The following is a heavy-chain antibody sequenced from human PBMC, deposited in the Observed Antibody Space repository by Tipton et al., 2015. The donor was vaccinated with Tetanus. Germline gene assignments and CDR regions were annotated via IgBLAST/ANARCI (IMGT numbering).Heavy chain of an antibody. V-gene: IGHV4-30-4*08. D-gene: IGHD4-17*01. CDR3: AAYGDYVEYFQH. Sequence: TLSLTCTVSGGSISSGDYYWSWIRQPPGKGLEWIGYIYYSGSTYYNPSLKSRVTISVDTSKNQFSLKLSSVTAADTAVYYCAAYGDYVEYFQHWGQGTLVTVSS. J-gene: IGHJ1*01. CDR1: GGSISSGDYY. CDR2: IYYSGST.